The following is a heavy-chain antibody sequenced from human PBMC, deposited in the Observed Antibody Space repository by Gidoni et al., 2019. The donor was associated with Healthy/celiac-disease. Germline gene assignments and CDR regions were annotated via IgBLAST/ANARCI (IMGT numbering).Heavy chain of an antibody. D-gene: IGHD6-13*01. CDR2: INTSGGST. CDR3: ARGDSRGATNYYYYYGMDV. V-gene: IGHV1-46*01. CDR1: GYTFTSYS. J-gene: IGHJ6*02. Sequence: QVQLVQSGAEVKKPGASVTVSCKASGYTFTSYSMHWVRQAPGKGLEWMGIINTSGGSTRYAQKCQGRVTMTRDTSTSTVYMELSSLRSEDTAVYYCARGDSRGATNYYYYYGMDVWGQGTTVTVSS.